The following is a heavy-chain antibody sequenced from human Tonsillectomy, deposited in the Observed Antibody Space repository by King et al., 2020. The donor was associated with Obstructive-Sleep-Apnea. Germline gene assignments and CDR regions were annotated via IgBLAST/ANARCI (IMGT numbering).Heavy chain of an antibody. Sequence: VQLVESGGGVVQPGTSLRLSCAASGFTFSSYGMSWVRQAPGKGLEWAAVISFDGSNKFYPDSVKGRFTVSRDNSNNTMYLHMNSLTTADTAMYYCVKDLGDGETWYDGDYRGQGIQSPSP. CDR1: GFTFSSYG. CDR3: VKDLGDGETWYDGDY. D-gene: IGHD6-13*01. J-gene: IGHJ4*02. V-gene: IGHV3-30*18. CDR2: ISFDGSNK.